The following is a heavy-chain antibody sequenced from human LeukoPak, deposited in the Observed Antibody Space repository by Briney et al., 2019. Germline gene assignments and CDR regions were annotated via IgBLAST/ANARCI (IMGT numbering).Heavy chain of an antibody. CDR3: ASARSGSYYYYIAV. CDR2: IKQDGSEK. V-gene: IGHV3-7*01. D-gene: IGHD3-3*01. CDR1: GFTLSRYW. Sequence: GGSLRLSCGASGFTLSRYWMSWVRQAPGKGLEWVANIKQDGSEKYYVDSVKGRFTISRDNAKNSLYLQMNSLRAEDTAVYYCASARSGSYYYYIAVWGKGTSVTVSS. J-gene: IGHJ6*03.